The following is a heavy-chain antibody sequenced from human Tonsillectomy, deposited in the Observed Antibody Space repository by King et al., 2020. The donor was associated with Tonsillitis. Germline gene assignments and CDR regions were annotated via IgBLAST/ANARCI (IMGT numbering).Heavy chain of an antibody. CDR3: ARGQYSSSWLHFDC. V-gene: IGHV3-30*04. J-gene: IGHJ4*02. CDR2: ISYDGSNK. Sequence: QVQLVESGGGVVQPGRSLRLSCAASGFTFSSYAMHWVRQAPGKGLEWVAVISYDGSNKYYADSVKGRFTISRDNSKNTLYLQMNSLRAEDTAVYYCARGQYSSSWLHFDCWGQGTLVTVSS. CDR1: GFTFSSYA. D-gene: IGHD6-13*01.